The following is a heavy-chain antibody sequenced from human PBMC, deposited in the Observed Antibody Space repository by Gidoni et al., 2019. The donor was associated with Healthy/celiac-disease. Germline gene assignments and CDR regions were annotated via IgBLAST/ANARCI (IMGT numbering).Heavy chain of an antibody. CDR1: GFTFGDYA. D-gene: IGHD4-17*01. V-gene: IGHV3-49*04. Sequence: EVQLVESGGGLVQPGRSLRLSCTASGFTFGDYAMSWVRQAPGKGLEWVGFIRSKAYGGTTEYAASVKGRFTISRDDSKSIAYLQMNSLKTEDTAVYYCTRAVVYGDYLLGFDYWGQGTLVTVSS. CDR2: IRSKAYGGTT. J-gene: IGHJ4*02. CDR3: TRAVVYGDYLLGFDY.